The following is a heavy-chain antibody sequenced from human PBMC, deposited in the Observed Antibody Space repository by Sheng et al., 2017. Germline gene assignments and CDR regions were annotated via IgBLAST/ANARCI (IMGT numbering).Heavy chain of an antibody. CDR1: GFTFSRHW. CDR3: VRSGVPNGFDI. V-gene: IGHV3-74*01. CDR2: IDSDGISS. J-gene: IGHJ3*02. Sequence: EMQLVESGGGLVQPGGSLRLSCVASGFTFSRHWMHWVRQSPGKGLVWVSRIDSDGISSSYADSVTGRFTISRDNAKNMVYLQMSSLRAEDTAMYYCVRSGVPNGFDIWGQGTMVTVSS. D-gene: IGHD2-15*01.